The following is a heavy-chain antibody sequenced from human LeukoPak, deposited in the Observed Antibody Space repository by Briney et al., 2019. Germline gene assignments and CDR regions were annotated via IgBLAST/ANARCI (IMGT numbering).Heavy chain of an antibody. J-gene: IGHJ4*02. CDR1: GFTFSQYF. CDR2: ISYNGEQT. CDR3: ARDPSVGGFSGSELDF. V-gene: IGHV3-64*01. Sequence: GGSLRLTCAGSGFTFSQYFMHWVRQAPGKGLEYLSVISYNGEQTYYSKSVTGRFTISRDNSKNMLYLQMGSLRPEDTAVYFCARDPSVGGFSGSELDFWGQGTLVTVSS. D-gene: IGHD3-22*01.